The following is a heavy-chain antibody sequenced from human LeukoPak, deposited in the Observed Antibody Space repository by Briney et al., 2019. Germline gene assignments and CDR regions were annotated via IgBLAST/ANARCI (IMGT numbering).Heavy chain of an antibody. CDR2: ISGSGGST. CDR1: GFTFSSYA. Sequence: GGSLRLSYAASGFTFSSYAMSWVRQAPGKGLEWVSAISGSGGSTYYADSVKGRFTISRDNSKNTLYLQMNSLRAEDTAVYYCAKVGYPPYYSDSSGSPANWFDPWGQGTLVTVSS. J-gene: IGHJ5*02. D-gene: IGHD3-22*01. CDR3: AKVGYPPYYSDSSGSPANWFDP. V-gene: IGHV3-23*01.